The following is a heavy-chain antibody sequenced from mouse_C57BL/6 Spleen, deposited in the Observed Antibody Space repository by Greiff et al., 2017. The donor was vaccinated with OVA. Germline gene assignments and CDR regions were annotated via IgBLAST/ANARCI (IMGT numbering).Heavy chain of an antibody. Sequence: EVKLVESGGGLVQPGGSLKLSCAASGFTFSDYYMYWVRQTPEKRLEWVAYISNGGGSTYYPDTVKGRFTISRDNAKNTLYLQMSRLKSEDTAMYYCARHDYSNYGGAMDYWGQGTSVTVSS. CDR2: ISNGGGST. D-gene: IGHD2-5*01. J-gene: IGHJ4*01. CDR1: GFTFSDYY. V-gene: IGHV5-12*01. CDR3: ARHDYSNYGGAMDY.